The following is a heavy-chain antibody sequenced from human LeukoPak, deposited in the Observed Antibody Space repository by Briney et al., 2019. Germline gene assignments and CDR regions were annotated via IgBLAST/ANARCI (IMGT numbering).Heavy chain of an antibody. CDR2: INSDGSST. J-gene: IGHJ4*02. CDR3: ARASKDKSIAAALDY. D-gene: IGHD6-13*01. Sequence: PGGSLRLSCAASGFTFSSYWMHWIRQAPEKGLVWVSRINSDGSSTSYADSVKGRFTISRDNAKNTLYLQMNSLRAEDTAVYYCARASKDKSIAAALDYWGQGTLVTVSS. CDR1: GFTFSSYW. V-gene: IGHV3-74*01.